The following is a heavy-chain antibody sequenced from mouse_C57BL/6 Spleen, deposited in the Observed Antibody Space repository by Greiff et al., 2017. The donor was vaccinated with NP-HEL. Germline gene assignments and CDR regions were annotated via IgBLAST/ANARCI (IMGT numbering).Heavy chain of an antibody. D-gene: IGHD2-3*01. CDR3: ASYDGYYGAMDY. Sequence: QVQLQQSGPELVKPGASVKISCKASGYAFSSSWMNWVKQRPGKGLEWIGRIYPGDGDTNYNGKFKGKATLTADKSSSTAYMQLSSLTSEDSAVYFCASYDGYYGAMDYWGQGTSVTVSS. CDR2: IYPGDGDT. V-gene: IGHV1-82*01. CDR1: GYAFSSSW. J-gene: IGHJ4*01.